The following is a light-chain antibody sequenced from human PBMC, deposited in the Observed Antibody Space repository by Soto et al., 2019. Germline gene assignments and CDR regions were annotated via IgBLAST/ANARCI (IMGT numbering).Light chain of an antibody. CDR2: DAS. J-gene: IGKJ3*01. Sequence: EIVLTQSPATLSLSPGERVTLACRASQSISNSLAWYQQKPGQAPRLLIYDASSLATGIPARFSGSGSGTDFTRNISSLEPEDFALYYCQQRNTWPLTFGPGTKVDIK. CDR3: QQRNTWPLT. CDR1: QSISNS. V-gene: IGKV3-11*01.